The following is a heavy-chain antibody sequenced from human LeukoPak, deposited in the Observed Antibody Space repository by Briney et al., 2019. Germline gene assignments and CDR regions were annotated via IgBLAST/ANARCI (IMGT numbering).Heavy chain of an antibody. CDR1: GFTFSRSG. Sequence: GRSLRLCCAASGFTFSRSGIHWVRQAPGRGLEWVAVISYDERDEYYADSVKGRFTISRDNSKNTLYLQMNSLRAEDTAVYYCAKDSKGSGTYYDRYFDYWGQGTLVTVSS. CDR2: ISYDERDE. V-gene: IGHV3-30*18. D-gene: IGHD3-10*01. J-gene: IGHJ4*02. CDR3: AKDSKGSGTYYDRYFDY.